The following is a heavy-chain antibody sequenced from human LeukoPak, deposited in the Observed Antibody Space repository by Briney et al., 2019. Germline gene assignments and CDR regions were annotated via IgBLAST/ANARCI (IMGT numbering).Heavy chain of an antibody. CDR2: IIPILGIA. V-gene: IGHV1-69*04. Sequence: GSSVKVSCTASGGTFTIYAISWVRQAPGQEREWMGRIIPILGIANYAQKFQGRVTITADKSTSTAYMELSSLRSEDTAVYYCARLAGNGDHAEDAFDYWGQGTLVTVSS. J-gene: IGHJ4*02. CDR3: ARLAGNGDHAEDAFDY. D-gene: IGHD4-17*01. CDR1: GGTFTIYA.